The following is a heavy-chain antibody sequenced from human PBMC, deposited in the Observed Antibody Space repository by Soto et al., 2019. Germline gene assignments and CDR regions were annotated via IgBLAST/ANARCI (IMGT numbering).Heavy chain of an antibody. CDR3: ARASRNFIAPPGGIAFDI. J-gene: IGHJ3*02. CDR1: GGTFSSYA. V-gene: IGHV1-69*13. D-gene: IGHD6-13*01. Sequence: SVKVSCKASGGTFSSYAISWVRQAPGQGLEWMGGIIPIFGTANYAQKFQGRVTITADESTSTAYMELSSLRSEDTAVYYCARASRNFIAPPGGIAFDIGGNGKMVTVSS. CDR2: IIPIFGTA.